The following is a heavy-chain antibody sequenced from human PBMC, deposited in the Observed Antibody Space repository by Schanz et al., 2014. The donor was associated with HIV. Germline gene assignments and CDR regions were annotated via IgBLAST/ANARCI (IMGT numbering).Heavy chain of an antibody. CDR3: ARDKGDNWAGFYYYYGMDV. CDR2: IHGGGGMP. Sequence: EVQLLESGGGVVQPGGSLRLSCAASGFTFSTYAMTWVRQTPGKGLEWVASIHGGGGMPFYADFVKGRFTVSRDNSKTTLYLQMDSLRAEDTAVYYCARDKGDNWAGFYYYYGMDVWGQGTTVTVSS. D-gene: IGHD1-20*01. CDR1: GFTFSTYA. V-gene: IGHV3-23*01. J-gene: IGHJ6*02.